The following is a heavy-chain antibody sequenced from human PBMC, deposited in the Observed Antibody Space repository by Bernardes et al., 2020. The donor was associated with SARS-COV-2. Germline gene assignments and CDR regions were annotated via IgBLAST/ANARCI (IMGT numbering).Heavy chain of an antibody. CDR3: ARPYGSGSVFGTFDI. CDR2: IYPGDSDT. J-gene: IGHJ3*02. CDR1: GYSFTNYW. V-gene: IGHV5-51*01. Sequence: GESLKISCKGSGYSFTNYWIGWVRQMPGKGLEWMGIIYPGDSDTRYSPSFQGQVTISVDKSISTAYLQWGSLKASDTAMYYCARPYGSGSVFGTFDIWGQGTMVTVSS. D-gene: IGHD3-10*01.